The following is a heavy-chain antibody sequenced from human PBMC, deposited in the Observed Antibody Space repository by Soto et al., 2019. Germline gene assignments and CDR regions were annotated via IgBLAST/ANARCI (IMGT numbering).Heavy chain of an antibody. V-gene: IGHV3-33*01. CDR2: IWYDGTNK. J-gene: IGHJ6*03. D-gene: IGHD6-13*01. CDR3: ARDQPGGMDYYYYYMDL. CDR1: GSSFSNKA. Sequence: QVQLVESGGGLVQLGSPLRLSLEGLGSSFSNKARTGFRQAQGKGLEGLAVIWYDGTNKAYLDSVKGRFTISRDISKNTLYLQINSLRAEDTAVYYCARDQPGGMDYYYYYMDLWGKGTTVTVSS.